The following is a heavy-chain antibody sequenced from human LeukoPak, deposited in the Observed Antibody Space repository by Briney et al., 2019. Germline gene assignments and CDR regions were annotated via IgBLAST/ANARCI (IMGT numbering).Heavy chain of an antibody. CDR1: GFTFSSYN. D-gene: IGHD6-13*01. V-gene: IGHV3-21*01. CDR3: ARDRIAAAGTFDY. J-gene: IGHJ4*02. Sequence: PGGSLRLSCAASGFTFSSYNMNWVRQAPGKGLEWVSSISSSSSYIYYADSVKGRFTISRDNAKNSLYLQMNSLRAEDTAVYYCARDRIAAAGTFDYWGQGTLVTVSS. CDR2: ISSSSSYI.